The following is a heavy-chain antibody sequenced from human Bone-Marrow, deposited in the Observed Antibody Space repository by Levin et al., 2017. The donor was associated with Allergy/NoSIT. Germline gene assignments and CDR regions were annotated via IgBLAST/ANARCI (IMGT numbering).Heavy chain of an antibody. V-gene: IGHV1-8*01. D-gene: IGHD1-26*01. J-gene: IGHJ4*02. CDR1: GYGFTTYD. CDR3: AREWEFRH. Sequence: GESLKISCKTSGYGFTTYDINWVRRASGQGLEWMGWMNPKTGNTGYAQKFQGRVTMTRDTSISTAYMELNSLTSEDTAVYYCAREWEFRHWGQGTLVTVSS. CDR2: MNPKTGNT.